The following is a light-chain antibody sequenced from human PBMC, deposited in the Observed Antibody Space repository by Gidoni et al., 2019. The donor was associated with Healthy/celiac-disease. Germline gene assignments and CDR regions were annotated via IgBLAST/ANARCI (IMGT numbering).Light chain of an antibody. J-gene: IGLJ3*02. CDR2: EVS. V-gene: IGLV2-23*02. Sequence: QSALTPPAPVSGSPGQSITISCTGTSCDVGSYNLVSWYQQHPGKATKLMIYEVSTRPSGVSNRFSGSKSGNTASLTISGLQAEDEADYYCCSYAGSSTFWVFGGGTKLTVL. CDR1: SCDVGSYNL. CDR3: CSYAGSSTFWV.